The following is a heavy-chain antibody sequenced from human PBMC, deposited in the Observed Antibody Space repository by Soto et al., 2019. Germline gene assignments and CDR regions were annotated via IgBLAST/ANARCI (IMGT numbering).Heavy chain of an antibody. CDR2: INSEGSST. V-gene: IGHV3-74*01. Sequence: EVQLVESGGGLVQPGGSLRLSCAASGFTFSSYWMHWVRQAPGKGLVWVSRINSEGSSTSYADSVKGRFTISRDNVNNPLYLQMNSLRAEDTAVYYCASDAKEVYSRGWLDFDYWGQGTLVTVSS. CDR1: GFTFSSYW. CDR3: ASDAKEVYSRGWLDFDY. D-gene: IGHD6-19*01. J-gene: IGHJ4*02.